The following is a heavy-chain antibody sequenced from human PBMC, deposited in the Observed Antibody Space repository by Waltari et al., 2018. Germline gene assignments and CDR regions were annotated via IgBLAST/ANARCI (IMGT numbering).Heavy chain of an antibody. V-gene: IGHV4-59*08. CDR3: ARLDTMVRGAIRHWFDP. D-gene: IGHD3-10*01. J-gene: IGHJ5*02. CDR2: IYYSGST. Sequence: QVQLQESGPGLVKPSETLSLTCPVSGGSISSYYWSWIRQPPGKGLEWIGYIYYSGSTNYNPTLKSRVTISVDTSKNQFSLKLSSVTAADTAVYYCARLDTMVRGAIRHWFDPWGQGTLVTVSS. CDR1: GGSISSYY.